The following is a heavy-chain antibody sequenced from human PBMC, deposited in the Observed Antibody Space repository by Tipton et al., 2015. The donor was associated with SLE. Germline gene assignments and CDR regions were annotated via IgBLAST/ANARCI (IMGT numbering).Heavy chain of an antibody. CDR2: IYPDDSDT. V-gene: IGHV5-51*03. D-gene: IGHD5-18*01. J-gene: IGHJ4*02. CDR1: GYSFTSYW. CDR3: ARVAGSYGVESYYIDF. Sequence: QLVQSGAEVKKPGESLKISCKASGYSFTSYWIGWVRQVPGKGPDCMGIIYPDDSDTRYSPSFQGQVTISADKSNRIVSLLWSSLKASDTAMYYCARVAGSYGVESYYIDFWGQRTLVAVSS.